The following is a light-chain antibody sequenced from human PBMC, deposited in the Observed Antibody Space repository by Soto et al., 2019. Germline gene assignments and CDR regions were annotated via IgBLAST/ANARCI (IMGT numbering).Light chain of an antibody. J-gene: IGKJ1*01. CDR3: QQYYSTPPAWT. V-gene: IGKV4-1*01. CDR1: QSVLYSSNNKNY. Sequence: DIVMTQSPDSLAVSLGERATINCKSSQSVLYSSNNKNYLAWYQQKPGQPPKLLIYWASTRESGVPDRFSGSGSGTDFTLTISSLQAEDVAAYHCQQYYSTPPAWTFGQGTKVEIK. CDR2: WAS.